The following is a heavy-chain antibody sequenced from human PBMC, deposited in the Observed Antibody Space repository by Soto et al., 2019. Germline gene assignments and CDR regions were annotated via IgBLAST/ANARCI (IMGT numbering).Heavy chain of an antibody. CDR1: GGSLSGYY. CDR2: AKDGGHT. CDR3: ARGQEGVVATH. D-gene: IGHD5-12*01. Sequence: QVQLQQWGAGLLKPSETLSLNCAVTGGSLSGYYWSWIRQPPGKGLERIGEAKDGGHTNYSPSLRCRVTISSDTSNNQFSLRLNSVTAADTGVYYCARGQEGVVATHWDQGSLVTVSS. V-gene: IGHV4-34*01. J-gene: IGHJ4*02.